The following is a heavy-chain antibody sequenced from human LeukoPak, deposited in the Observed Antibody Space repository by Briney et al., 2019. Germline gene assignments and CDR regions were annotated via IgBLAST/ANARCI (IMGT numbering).Heavy chain of an antibody. J-gene: IGHJ4*02. CDR3: ARATGTGNFDY. V-gene: IGHV4-59*01. CDR1: GVSINNYY. CDR2: IYYSGST. D-gene: IGHD1-1*01. Sequence: SETLSLTCTVSGVSINNYYWSWIRQPPGKGLEWIGYIYYSGSTNYNPSLKSRVTISVDTSKNQFSLKLSSVTAADTAVYYCARATGTGNFDYWGQGTLVTVSS.